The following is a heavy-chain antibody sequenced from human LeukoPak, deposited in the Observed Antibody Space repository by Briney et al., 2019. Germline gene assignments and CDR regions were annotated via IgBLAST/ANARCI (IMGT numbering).Heavy chain of an antibody. D-gene: IGHD1-26*01. Sequence: GGSLRLSCAASGVTFSNYAMSWVRQAPGEGLEWVSAISGSGGSTYYADSVRGRFTISRDNSKNTLYLQMNSLRAEDTAVYYCAKVRRYSGSSGAFDIWGQGTMVTVSS. V-gene: IGHV3-23*01. J-gene: IGHJ3*02. CDR2: ISGSGGST. CDR3: AKVRRYSGSSGAFDI. CDR1: GVTFSNYA.